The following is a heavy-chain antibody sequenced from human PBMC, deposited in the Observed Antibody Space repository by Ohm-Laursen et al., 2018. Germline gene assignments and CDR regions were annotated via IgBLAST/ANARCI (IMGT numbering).Heavy chain of an antibody. CDR1: GFTFSSYE. CDR3: ARDRCSSTSCYPAYYYGMDV. V-gene: IGHV3-48*03. CDR2: ISSSGSTI. D-gene: IGHD2-2*01. Sequence: SLRLSCAASGFTFSSYEMNWVRQAPGKGLEWVSYISSSGSTIYYADSVKGRLTISRDNAKNSLYLQMNSLRAEDTAVYYCARDRCSSTSCYPAYYYGMDVWGQGTTVTVSS. J-gene: IGHJ6*02.